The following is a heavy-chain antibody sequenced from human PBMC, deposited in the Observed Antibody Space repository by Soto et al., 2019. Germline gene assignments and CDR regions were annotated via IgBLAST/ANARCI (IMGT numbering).Heavy chain of an antibody. D-gene: IGHD2-8*02. CDR2: INHSGST. CDR1: GGSISSGGYS. Sequence: SETLSLTCAVSGGSISSGGYSWTWIRQPPGTGLEWIGEINHSGSTNYNPSLKSRVTISVDTSKNQFSLKLTSVTAADTAVYYCAKDKITGLFDYWGQGTLVTVSS. V-gene: IGHV4-34*01. J-gene: IGHJ4*02. CDR3: AKDKITGLFDY.